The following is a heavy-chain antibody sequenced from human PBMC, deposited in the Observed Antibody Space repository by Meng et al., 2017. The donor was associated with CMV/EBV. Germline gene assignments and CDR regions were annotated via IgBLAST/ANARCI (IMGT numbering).Heavy chain of an antibody. CDR3: AREGEPAESYYYGMDV. V-gene: IGHV4-4*07. J-gene: IGHJ6*02. CDR2: IYTSGST. D-gene: IGHD1-14*01. CDR1: GGSISSYY. Sequence: SETLSLTCTVSGGSISSYYWSWIRQPAGKGLEWIGRIYTSGSTNYNPSLKSRVTMSVDTSKNQFSLKLSSVTAADTAVYYCAREGEPAESYYYGMDVWGQGTTVTVSS.